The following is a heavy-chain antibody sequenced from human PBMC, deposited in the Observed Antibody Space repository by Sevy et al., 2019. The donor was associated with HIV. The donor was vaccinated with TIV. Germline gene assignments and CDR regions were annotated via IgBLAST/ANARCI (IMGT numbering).Heavy chain of an antibody. CDR1: GFSLNDYW. D-gene: IGHD2-21*01. J-gene: IGHJ1*01. CDR3: VRAIATEASF. Sequence: QLGGSLRLSCAVSGFSLNDYWMSWVRQAPGKGLEWVANINQNGSVSYYVDSVKGRFTISRDDARNLLYLQMNNLRVEDTALYYCVRAIATEASFWGQGTLVTVSS. V-gene: IGHV3-7*01. CDR2: INQNGSVS.